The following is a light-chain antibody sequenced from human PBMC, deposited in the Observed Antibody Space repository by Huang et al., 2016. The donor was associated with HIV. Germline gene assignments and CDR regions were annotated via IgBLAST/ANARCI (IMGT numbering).Light chain of an antibody. Sequence: DIIMTQSPDSLAVSLGERATLNCRSSQSVYSSSTSKDDIAWFQQKPGQPPRLLLFWASTREAGGPDRVSGSGSGTHFTLTSANLEAEDAAIYYCQQYYSSPQTFGQGTRVEVK. CDR2: WAS. J-gene: IGKJ1*01. CDR3: QQYYSSPQT. CDR1: QSVYSSSTSKDD. V-gene: IGKV4-1*01.